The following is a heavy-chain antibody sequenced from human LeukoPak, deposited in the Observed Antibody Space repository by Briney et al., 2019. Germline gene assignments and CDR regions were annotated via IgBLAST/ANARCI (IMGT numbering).Heavy chain of an antibody. D-gene: IGHD4-17*01. J-gene: IGHJ3*02. CDR2: IYHSGST. CDR3: ARCHGDTDAFDI. CDR1: GGSISSGGYS. Sequence: PSETLSLTCAVSGGSISSGGYSWSWIRQPPGKGLEWIGYIYHSGSTYYDPSLKSRVTISVDRSKNQFSLKLSSVTAADTAVYYCARCHGDTDAFDIWGQGTMVTVSS. V-gene: IGHV4-30-2*01.